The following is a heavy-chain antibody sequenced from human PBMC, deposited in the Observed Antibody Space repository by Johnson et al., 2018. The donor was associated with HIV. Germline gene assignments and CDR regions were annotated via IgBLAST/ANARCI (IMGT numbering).Heavy chain of an antibody. V-gene: IGHV3-30*04. D-gene: IGHD1-26*01. CDR3: ARDPHEWELLGVAFDI. Sequence: QVQLVESGGGVVQPGRSLRLSCAASGFTFSSYAMHWVRQAPGQGLEWVAVISYDGSNKYYADSVKGRFTISRDNSKNTLYLQMNSLRAEDTAVYYCARDPHEWELLGVAFDIWGQGTMVTVSS. J-gene: IGHJ3*02. CDR1: GFTFSSYA. CDR2: ISYDGSNK.